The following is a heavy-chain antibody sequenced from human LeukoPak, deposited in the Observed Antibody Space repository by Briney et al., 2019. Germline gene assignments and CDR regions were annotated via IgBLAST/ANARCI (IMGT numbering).Heavy chain of an antibody. CDR1: GFTFSSYA. CDR3: ARGPRKLRYFDWFFDY. CDR2: ISYDGSNK. D-gene: IGHD3-9*01. V-gene: IGHV3-30*04. J-gene: IGHJ4*02. Sequence: GRSLRLSCAASGFTFSSYAMHWVRQAPGKGLEWVAVISYDGSNKYYADSVKGRFTISRDNSKNTLYLQMNSLRAEDTAVYYCARGPRKLRYFDWFFDYWGQGTLVSVSS.